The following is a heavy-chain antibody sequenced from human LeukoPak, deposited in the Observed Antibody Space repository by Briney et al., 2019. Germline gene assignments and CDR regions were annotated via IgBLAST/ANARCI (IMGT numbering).Heavy chain of an antibody. Sequence: GGSLRLSCAASGFTFSTYWMSWVRQAPGKGLEWVANIRKDGSDIHYVDSVKGRFTISRDNSKNTLYLQMDNLRAEDTAVYYCAKRGSVKVVTAILPYWFFDLWGRGTLVTVSS. J-gene: IGHJ2*01. CDR3: AKRGSVKVVTAILPYWFFDL. V-gene: IGHV3-7*01. D-gene: IGHD2-21*02. CDR2: IRKDGSDI. CDR1: GFTFSTYW.